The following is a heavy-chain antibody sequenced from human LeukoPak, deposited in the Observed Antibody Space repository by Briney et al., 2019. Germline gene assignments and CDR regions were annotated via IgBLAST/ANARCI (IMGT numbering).Heavy chain of an antibody. CDR2: IYYSGST. Sequence: SETLSLTCTVSGGSISSYYWSWIRQPPGKGLEWTGYIYYSGSTYYGPSLKSRLTISLDTSRNQFSLKLNSVTAADTAVYYCAKSNGYGLIDIWGQGTMVTVSS. CDR1: GGSISSYY. CDR3: AKSNGYGLIDI. V-gene: IGHV4-59*12. J-gene: IGHJ3*02. D-gene: IGHD3-10*01.